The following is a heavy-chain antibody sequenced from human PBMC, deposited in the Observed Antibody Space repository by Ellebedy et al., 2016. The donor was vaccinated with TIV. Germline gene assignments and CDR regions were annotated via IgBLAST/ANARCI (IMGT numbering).Heavy chain of an antibody. CDR2: ITSGGASI. D-gene: IGHD6-13*01. J-gene: IGHJ6*02. V-gene: IGHV3-23*01. CDR1: GFTLSSYA. Sequence: GESLKISCAASGFTLSSYAMNWVRQAPGKGLEWVAAITSGGASIYYADSVKGRFTVSRDNSRTTLYFQMNSPRADNTAVYYCAKSAGLPAASCMDVWGQGTTVTVPS. CDR3: AKSAGLPAASCMDV.